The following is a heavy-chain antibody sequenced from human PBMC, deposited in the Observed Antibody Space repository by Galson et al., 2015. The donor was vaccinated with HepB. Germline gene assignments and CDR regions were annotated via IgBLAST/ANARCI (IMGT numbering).Heavy chain of an antibody. V-gene: IGHV3-30*18. Sequence: SLRLSCAASEFTFRNYGIHWVRQAPGKGLEWVAVSSYDGTDKFFADSVKGRFTMFRDSSKKTLFLQMNSLRVEDTAVYYCAKDGQMPSHAYYDFSYIDVWGKGTTVTVSS. CDR1: EFTFRNYG. J-gene: IGHJ6*03. D-gene: IGHD2-2*01. CDR2: SSYDGTDK. CDR3: AKDGQMPSHAYYDFSYIDV.